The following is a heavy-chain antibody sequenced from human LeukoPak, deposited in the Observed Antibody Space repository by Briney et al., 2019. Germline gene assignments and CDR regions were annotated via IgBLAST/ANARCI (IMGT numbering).Heavy chain of an antibody. CDR2: IYSGGST. V-gene: IGHV3-66*01. CDR3: ARDAGSSSWYAGY. J-gene: IGHJ4*02. Sequence: GGSLRLSCAASGFTVSSNYMSWVRQAPGKGLEWVSVIYSGGSTYYADSVKGRLTISRDNSRNTLYLQMNSLRAEDTAVYYCARDAGSSSWYAGYWGQGTLVTVSS. CDR1: GFTVSSNY. D-gene: IGHD6-13*01.